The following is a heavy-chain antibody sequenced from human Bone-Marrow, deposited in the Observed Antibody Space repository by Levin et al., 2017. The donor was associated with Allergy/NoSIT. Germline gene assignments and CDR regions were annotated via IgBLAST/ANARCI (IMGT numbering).Heavy chain of an antibody. CDR2: FDPEDADT. J-gene: IGHJ4*02. V-gene: IGHV1-24*01. CDR1: GYTLTELS. Sequence: ASVKVSCKVSGYTLTELSIHWVRQAPGEGLEWMGGFDPEDADTVYAQKFQGRVTMTEDTSTDTAYMELSSLRSEDTAVYYCATVFGSGSWFPPGYWGQGSLVTVSS. CDR3: ATVFGSGSWFPPGY. D-gene: IGHD6-13*01.